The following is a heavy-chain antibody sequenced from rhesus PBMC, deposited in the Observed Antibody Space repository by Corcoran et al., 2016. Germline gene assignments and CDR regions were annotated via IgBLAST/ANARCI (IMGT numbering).Heavy chain of an antibody. CDR3: ARRPVTTTFDY. CDR1: GFSLTTSGMG. CDR2: IYWDDDK. J-gene: IGHJ4*01. D-gene: IGHD4-29*01. V-gene: IGHV2-152*01. Sequence: QVTLKESGPAPVKPTQTLTLTCTFSGFSLTTSGMGVGWDRSPPGKALEWLAFIYWDDDKRYNTSLKSRLTVSKDTSKNQMVLTMTNMDPMDTATYYCARRPVTTTFDYWGQGVLVTVSS.